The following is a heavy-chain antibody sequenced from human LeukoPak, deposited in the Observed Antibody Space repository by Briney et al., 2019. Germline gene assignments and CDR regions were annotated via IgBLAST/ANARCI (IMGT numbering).Heavy chain of an antibody. CDR3: ARGNTHGDCPGY. V-gene: IGHV1-2*06. J-gene: IGHJ4*02. CDR2: INPNSGGT. D-gene: IGHD2-21*02. CDR1: GYTFTGYY. Sequence: ASVKVSCKASGYTFTGYYMHWVRQAPGQGLEWMGRINPNSGGTNYAQKFQGRVTMTRDTSISTANMEPSRMRSYDTAVYYCARGNTHGDCPGYWGQGTLVTVSS.